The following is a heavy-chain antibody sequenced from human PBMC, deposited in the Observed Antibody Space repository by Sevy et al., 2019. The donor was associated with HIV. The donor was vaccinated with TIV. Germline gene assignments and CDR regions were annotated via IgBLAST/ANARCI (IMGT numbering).Heavy chain of an antibody. CDR2: VWPIESDT. CDR1: GYSFPTYW. J-gene: IGHJ4*02. V-gene: IGHV5-51*01. CDR3: ARGRQWPSDFDF. Sequence: GESLKIPCQASGYSFPTYWIAWVRQMPGKGLEWVGIVWPIESDTTYSPSFQGQVTISVDKSINTVYLHWSSLKASHTGVYYCARGRQWPSDFDFWGQGTLVTVSS. D-gene: IGHD6-19*01.